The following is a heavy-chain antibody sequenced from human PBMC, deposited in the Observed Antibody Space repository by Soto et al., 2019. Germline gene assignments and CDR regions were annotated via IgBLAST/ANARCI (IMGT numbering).Heavy chain of an antibody. CDR3: ARDTESNRYNG. Sequence: AASVKVSCKTSGYTFSTSGIRWVRQAPGQGLEWVGWIRPDNGNRKSAQRLQGRVTLTTDTSASTAYTELRSLTSDDTAMYYCARDTESNRYNGWGQGTLGTVAS. D-gene: IGHD1-20*01. CDR1: GYTFSTSG. J-gene: IGHJ1*01. CDR2: IRPDNGNR. V-gene: IGHV1-18*01.